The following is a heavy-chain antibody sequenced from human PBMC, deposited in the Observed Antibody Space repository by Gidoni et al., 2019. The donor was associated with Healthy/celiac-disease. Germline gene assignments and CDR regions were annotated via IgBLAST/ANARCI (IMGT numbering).Heavy chain of an antibody. J-gene: IGHJ4*02. D-gene: IGHD5-18*01. Sequence: EVQLVESGGGLVQPGGSLRLSCAASGSPFSSYWMHGVRQAPGKGLVWVSRINSDGSSTSYADSVKGRFTISRDNAKNTLYLQMNRLRAEDTAVYYCAILRGYRPTSFDYWGQGTLVTVSS. V-gene: IGHV3-74*01. CDR2: INSDGSST. CDR3: AILRGYRPTSFDY. CDR1: GSPFSSYW.